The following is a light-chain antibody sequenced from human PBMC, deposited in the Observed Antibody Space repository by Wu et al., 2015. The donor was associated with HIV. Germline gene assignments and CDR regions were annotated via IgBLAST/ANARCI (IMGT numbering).Light chain of an antibody. J-gene: IGKJ3*01. Sequence: EIVLTQSPGTLSLSPGERATLSCRASQSVSSRYLAWYQQKPGQAPRLLIYSASSRAPGIPDRFSGSGSRTDFTLTISRLEPEDFAVYFCQQYRTFGPGTKVDIK. V-gene: IGKV3-20*01. CDR3: QQYRT. CDR1: QSVSSRY. CDR2: SAS.